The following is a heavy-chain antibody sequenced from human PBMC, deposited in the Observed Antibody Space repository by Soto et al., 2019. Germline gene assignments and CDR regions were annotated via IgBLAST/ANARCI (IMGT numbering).Heavy chain of an antibody. Sequence: QVQLQESGPGLVKPSQTLSLTCTVSGGSISSGGYYWSWIRQHPGKGLEWIGYIYYSGSTYYNPSLKSRVTISVDTSKNQCSLKLSSVTAADTAVYYCARDRIVVVPAAIPELIYYYYGMDVWGQGTTVTVSS. D-gene: IGHD2-2*01. J-gene: IGHJ6*02. CDR3: ARDRIVVVPAAIPELIYYYYGMDV. CDR2: IYYSGST. V-gene: IGHV4-31*03. CDR1: GGSISSGGYY.